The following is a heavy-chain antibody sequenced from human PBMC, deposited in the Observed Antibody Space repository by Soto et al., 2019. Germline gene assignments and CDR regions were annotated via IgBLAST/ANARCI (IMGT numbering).Heavy chain of an antibody. V-gene: IGHV3-23*01. J-gene: IGHJ4*02. Sequence: WSLRLSCVASRFSFNTFAMSWVRQAPGKGLEWVSSINAGGGNTYYADSVKGRFTVSRDNSKNTLHLQMDTLRAEDTAIYYCAMDSEHDFWPVHYYILDQWGQGYQVTVFS. CDR1: RFSFNTFA. CDR3: AMDSEHDFWPVHYYILDQ. D-gene: IGHD3-3*01. CDR2: INAGGGNT.